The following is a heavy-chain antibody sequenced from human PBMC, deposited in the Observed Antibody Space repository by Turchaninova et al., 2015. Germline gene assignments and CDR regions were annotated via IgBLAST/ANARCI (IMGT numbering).Heavy chain of an antibody. V-gene: IGHV4-30-4*01. Sequence: QVQLHESGPGLVKPSQPLSLPCTASGGPTSSGDYSRIWCRQPPGKGLEGIGYIYYSGSTYYNPSLKNRVTISVDTAKNQFSLKLSSVTAADTAVYYCASHDFSGSLYFDYWGQGTLVTVSS. CDR3: ASHDFSGSLYFDY. J-gene: IGHJ4*02. CDR1: GGPTSSGDYS. CDR2: IYYSGST. D-gene: IGHD3-22*01.